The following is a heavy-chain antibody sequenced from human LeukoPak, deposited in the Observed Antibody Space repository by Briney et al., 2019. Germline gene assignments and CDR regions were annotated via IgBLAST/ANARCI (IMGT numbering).Heavy chain of an antibody. CDR3: AKDYYDSSGYYSGFDY. V-gene: IGHV3-23*01. Sequence: GGSLRLSCAASGFTFSSYAMSWVRRAPGKGLEWVSTISGSGGSTYYADSVKGRFTISRDNSKNTLYLQMNSLRAEDTAVYYCAKDYYDSSGYYSGFDYWGQGTLVTVSS. D-gene: IGHD3-22*01. CDR1: GFTFSSYA. CDR2: ISGSGGST. J-gene: IGHJ4*02.